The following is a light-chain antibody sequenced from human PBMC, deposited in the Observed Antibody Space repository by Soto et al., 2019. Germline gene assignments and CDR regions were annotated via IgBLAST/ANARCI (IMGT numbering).Light chain of an antibody. J-gene: IGKJ4*01. CDR2: KAS. Sequence: GDSVTITCRASQTISNYLNWYQQKPGKAPKLLIYKASSLESGVPSRFSGSGSGTEFTLTISSLQPDDFATYYCQQDSTYPLTFGGGTKVDIK. CDR3: QQDSTYPLT. V-gene: IGKV1-5*03. CDR1: QTISNY.